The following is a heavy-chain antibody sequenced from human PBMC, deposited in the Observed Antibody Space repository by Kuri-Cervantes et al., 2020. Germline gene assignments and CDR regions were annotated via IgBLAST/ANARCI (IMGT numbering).Heavy chain of an antibody. J-gene: IGHJ4*02. CDR1: GFTFSSYA. CDR3: ARDRGSGWPGTTDY. Sequence: GESLKISCAASGFTFSSYAMHWVRQAPGKGLEWVAVISYDGSNKYYADSVKGRFTISRDNAKNSLYLQMNSLRDEDTAVYYCARDRGSGWPGTTDYWGRGTLVTVSS. D-gene: IGHD6-19*01. CDR2: ISYDGSNK. V-gene: IGHV3-30-3*01.